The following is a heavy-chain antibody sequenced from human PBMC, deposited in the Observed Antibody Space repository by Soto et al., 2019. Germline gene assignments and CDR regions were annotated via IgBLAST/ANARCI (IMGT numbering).Heavy chain of an antibody. V-gene: IGHV4-39*01. D-gene: IGHD4-17*01. CDR1: GGSVTNSSYY. CDR2: VYYRGRS. Sequence: ETLSLTCTVSGGSVTNSSYYWGWIRQSPGRGLEWIGSVYYRGRSYSTSSVKSRVPISVDTSKNRFSMSLNSVTASDTAVYFCVSQRTTVPTQAYFDYWGPGALVTVSS. CDR3: VSQRTTVPTQAYFDY. J-gene: IGHJ4*02.